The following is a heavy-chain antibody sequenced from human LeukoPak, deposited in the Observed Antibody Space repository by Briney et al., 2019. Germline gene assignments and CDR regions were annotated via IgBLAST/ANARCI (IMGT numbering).Heavy chain of an antibody. J-gene: IGHJ4*02. CDR2: IGGSSSSI. CDR1: GFTFSTYP. V-gene: IGHV3-21*01. D-gene: IGHD2-2*02. Sequence: GGSLRLSCAASGFTFSTYPMNWVRQAPGKGLEWVSSIGGSSSSIYYADPVKGRFTISRDNAKNSVFLQMNSLRAEDTAMYYCAREARRSTSCYSYWGQGTLVTVSS. CDR3: AREARRSTSCYSY.